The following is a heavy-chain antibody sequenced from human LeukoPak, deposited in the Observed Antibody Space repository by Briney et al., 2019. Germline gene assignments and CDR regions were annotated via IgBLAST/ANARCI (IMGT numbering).Heavy chain of an antibody. CDR3: ARDGLDRYYMDV. CDR1: GGSISSYY. D-gene: IGHD3-22*01. CDR2: IYYSGST. J-gene: IGHJ6*03. V-gene: IGHV4-59*01. Sequence: ASETLSLTCTVSGGSISSYYWSWIRQPPGRGLEWIGYIYYSGSTNYNPSLKSRVTISVDTSKNQFSLKLSSVTAADTAVYYCARDGLDRYYMDVWGKGTTVTVSS.